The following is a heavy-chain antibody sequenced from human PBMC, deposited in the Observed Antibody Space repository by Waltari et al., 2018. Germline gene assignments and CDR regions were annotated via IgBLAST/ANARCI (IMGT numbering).Heavy chain of an antibody. CDR1: GFTFSSFW. V-gene: IGHV3-74*01. D-gene: IGHD5-18*01. CDR2: IRGDGAGT. Sequence: EVHLVESGGGLVRPGGSLRLSCAASGFTFSSFWMHWVRQAPGKGPQWVGRIRGDGAGTHYADSVRGRCTISRDNANNMVYLQMNSLSDDDTATYFCARASISRDTGNTFDSWGQGNLVTVSS. J-gene: IGHJ4*02. CDR3: ARASISRDTGNTFDS.